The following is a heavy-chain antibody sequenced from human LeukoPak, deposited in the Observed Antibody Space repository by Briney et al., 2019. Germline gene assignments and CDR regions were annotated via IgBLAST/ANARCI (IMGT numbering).Heavy chain of an antibody. D-gene: IGHD1-26*01. CDR2: INPNSGGT. CDR3: ARMQRVGATSTDDAFDI. J-gene: IGHJ3*02. V-gene: IGHV1-2*02. CDR1: GYTFTGYY. Sequence: ASVKVSCKASGYTFTGYYMHWVRQAPGQGLEWMGWINPNSGGTNYAQKFQGRVTMTRDTSISTAYMELSRLRSDDTAVYYCARMQRVGATSTDDAFDIWGQGTMVTVSS.